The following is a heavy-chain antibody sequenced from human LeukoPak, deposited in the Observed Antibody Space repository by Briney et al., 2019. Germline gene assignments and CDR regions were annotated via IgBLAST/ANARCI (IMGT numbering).Heavy chain of an antibody. J-gene: IGHJ6*03. CDR1: GGTFSSYA. Sequence: GASVKVSCKASGGTFSSYAISWVRQAPGQGLEWMGGIIPIFGTANYAQKFQGRVTITADESTSTAYMELSSLRSDDTAVYYCARLGLYYYYYMDVWGKGTTVTVSS. V-gene: IGHV1-69*13. D-gene: IGHD3-16*01. CDR3: ARLGLYYYYYMDV. CDR2: IIPIFGTA.